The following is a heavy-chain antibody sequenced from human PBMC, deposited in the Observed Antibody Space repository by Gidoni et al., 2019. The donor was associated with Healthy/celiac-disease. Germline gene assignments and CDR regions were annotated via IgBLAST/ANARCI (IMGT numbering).Heavy chain of an antibody. CDR3: ARLGAMIEDAFDI. J-gene: IGHJ3*02. D-gene: IGHD3-22*01. CDR1: GVSFCGYY. CDR2: INHSRST. Sequence: HVQLQQWCAGLLQPSETLSLTCAVYGVSFCGYYWSWICQPPGKGLEWIGEINHSRSTNYNPSLKSRVTISVDTSKNQFSLKLSSVTAADTAVYYCARLGAMIEDAFDIWGQGTMVTVSS. V-gene: IGHV4-34*01.